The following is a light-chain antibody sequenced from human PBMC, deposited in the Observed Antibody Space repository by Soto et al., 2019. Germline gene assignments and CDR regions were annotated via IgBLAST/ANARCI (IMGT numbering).Light chain of an antibody. CDR3: AAWDDSLNVWV. CDR1: SSDVGGYSY. J-gene: IGLJ3*02. CDR2: EVS. Sequence: QSALTQPASVSGSPGQSITISCTGTSSDVGGYSYVSWYQQHPGKTPKLMIYEVSNRPSGVSHRFSGSKSGNTASLTISGLQTEDEADYYCAAWDDSLNVWVFGGGTKLTVL. V-gene: IGLV2-14*01.